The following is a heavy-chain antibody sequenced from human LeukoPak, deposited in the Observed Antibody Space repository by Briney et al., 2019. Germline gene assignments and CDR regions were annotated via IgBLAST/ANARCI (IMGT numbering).Heavy chain of an antibody. CDR3: ARGLYYGYNY. CDR1: GGSFSGYY. D-gene: IGHD5-24*01. CDR2: INHSGST. J-gene: IGHJ4*02. Sequence: SETLSLTCAVYGGSFSGYYWSWVRQPPGKGLEWIGEINHSGSTNYNPSLKSRVTISVDTSKNQFSLKLSSVTAADTAVYYCARGLYYGYNYWGQGTLVTVSS. V-gene: IGHV4-34*01.